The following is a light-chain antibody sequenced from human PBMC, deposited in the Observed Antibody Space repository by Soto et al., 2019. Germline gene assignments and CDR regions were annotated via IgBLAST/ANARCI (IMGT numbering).Light chain of an antibody. CDR1: QSIFSNY. CDR2: GAS. CDR3: QQYGTSQRT. Sequence: EVLLTQSPGTLSLSPGERATLSCRASQSIFSNYLAWYQQKSGQAPRLLIYGASNRATGIPDRFSGSGSGTDFTLTISRLEPEDFAVYYWQQYGTSQRTFGQGTKVEFK. J-gene: IGKJ1*01. V-gene: IGKV3-20*01.